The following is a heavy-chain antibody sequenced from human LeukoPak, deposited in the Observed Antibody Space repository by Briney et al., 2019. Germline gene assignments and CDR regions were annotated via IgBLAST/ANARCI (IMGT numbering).Heavy chain of an antibody. CDR3: ARDWELGILDY. CDR2: IYYSGST. CDR1: GGSISSSSYY. J-gene: IGHJ4*02. V-gene: IGHV4-39*07. D-gene: IGHD7-27*01. Sequence: SETLSLTCTVSGGSISSSSYYWGWIRQPPGKGLEWIGSIYYSGSTYYNPSLKSRVTISVDTSKNQFSLKLSSVTAADTAVYYCARDWELGILDYWGQGTLVTVSS.